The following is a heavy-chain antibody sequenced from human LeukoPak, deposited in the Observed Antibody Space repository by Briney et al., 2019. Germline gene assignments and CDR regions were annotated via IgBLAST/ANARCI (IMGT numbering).Heavy chain of an antibody. CDR3: AREYYDSGTNHWFDP. CDR2: INPNSGAT. J-gene: IGHJ5*02. CDR1: GYTFTGYY. V-gene: IGHV1-2*02. D-gene: IGHD3-10*01. Sequence: GASVKVSCKTSGYTFTGYYLHWVRQAPGQGLEWMGWINPNSGATNCAQKFQGRVTMTRDTSISTAYMELSRLRSDDTAVYFCAREYYDSGTNHWFDPWGQGTLVTVSS.